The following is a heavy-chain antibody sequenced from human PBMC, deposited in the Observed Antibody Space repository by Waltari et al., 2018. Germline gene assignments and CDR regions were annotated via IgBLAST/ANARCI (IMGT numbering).Heavy chain of an antibody. J-gene: IGHJ4*02. CDR2: IYQSGST. D-gene: IGHD6-6*01. CDR3: ARAGSSSDYFDY. Sequence: QVQLQESRPGLVKPSQTLSLTCTVSSGSISSGGYSWSYIRQHPGKGLEWIGYIYQSGSTYYNPSLKSRVTISVDRSKNQFSLKLSSVTAADTAVYYCARAGSSSDYFDYWGQGTLVTVSS. V-gene: IGHV4-30-2*01. CDR1: SGSISSGGYS.